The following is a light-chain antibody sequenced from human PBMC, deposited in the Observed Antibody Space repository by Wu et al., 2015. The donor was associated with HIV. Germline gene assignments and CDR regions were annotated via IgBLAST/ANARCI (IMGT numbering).Light chain of an antibody. CDR3: QQYSHSPRT. J-gene: IGKJ1*01. CDR2: GAT. CDR1: QTITSSY. Sequence: EVVLTQSPGTLSLFPGERATLSCRSSQTITSSYLAWYQQKPGQAPRLLIYGATSRAIGIPDRFSGSGSEKDFTLTISGVEPEDFAVYYCQQYSHSPRTFGQGTKVEFK. V-gene: IGKV3-20*01.